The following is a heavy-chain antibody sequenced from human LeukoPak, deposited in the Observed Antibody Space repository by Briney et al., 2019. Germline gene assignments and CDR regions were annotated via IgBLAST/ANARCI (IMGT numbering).Heavy chain of an antibody. CDR3: AKVRFENYDILTGYYTREYYFDY. V-gene: IGHV3-23*01. J-gene: IGHJ4*02. Sequence: LPGGSLRLSCAASGFTFSSYAMGWVRQAPGKGLEWVSAISGSGGSTYYADSVKGRFTISRDNSKNTLYLQMNSLRAEDTAVYYCAKVRFENYDILTGYYTREYYFDYWGQGTLVTVSS. CDR2: ISGSGGST. D-gene: IGHD3-9*01. CDR1: GFTFSSYA.